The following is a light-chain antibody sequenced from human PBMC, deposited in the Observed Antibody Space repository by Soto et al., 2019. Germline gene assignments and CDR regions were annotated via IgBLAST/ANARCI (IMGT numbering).Light chain of an antibody. CDR2: GAS. Sequence: DIQLTQSPSFLSASVGDRVTITCRASQGISSYLAWYQQRPGEPPELLIYGASTLQSGVASRFSGSGSGTEFTLTISSLQPEDFATYFCQQLNSFPPLFTFGPGTNVDIK. V-gene: IGKV1-9*01. CDR1: QGISSY. J-gene: IGKJ3*01. CDR3: QQLNSFPPLFT.